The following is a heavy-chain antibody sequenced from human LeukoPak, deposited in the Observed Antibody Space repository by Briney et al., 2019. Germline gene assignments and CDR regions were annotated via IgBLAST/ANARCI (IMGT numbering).Heavy chain of an antibody. D-gene: IGHD2-15*01. Sequence: GGSLRLSCVASGFTFSVRGMTWVRQAPGKGLEWVSTIPSSGNDIYYADSVKGRFTSSRDNAKNSVYLQMSSLRVDDTAVYYCARDGGNRWFDFWGQGTLVTVSS. CDR2: IPSSGNDI. CDR3: ARDGGNRWFDF. CDR1: GFTFSVRG. V-gene: IGHV3-21*04. J-gene: IGHJ4*02.